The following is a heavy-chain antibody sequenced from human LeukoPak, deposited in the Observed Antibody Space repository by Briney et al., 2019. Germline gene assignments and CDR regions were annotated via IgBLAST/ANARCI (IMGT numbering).Heavy chain of an antibody. CDR3: ARGTLKSYYYYYYMDV. CDR2: INSDGSST. V-gene: IGHV3-74*01. J-gene: IGHJ6*03. D-gene: IGHD1-1*01. CDR1: GFTFSSYW. Sequence: PGGSLRLSCAASGFTFSSYWMHWVRQAPGKGLVWVSRINSDGSSTSYADSVKGRFTISRDNAKNTLYLQMNSLRAEDTAVYYCARGTLKSYYYYYYMDVWGKGTTVTVSS.